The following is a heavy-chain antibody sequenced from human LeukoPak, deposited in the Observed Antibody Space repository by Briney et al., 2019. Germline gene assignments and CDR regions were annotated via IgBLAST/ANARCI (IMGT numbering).Heavy chain of an antibody. V-gene: IGHV1-18*01. D-gene: IGHD3-10*01. CDR2: ISAYNGNT. CDR1: GYTFTSYG. J-gene: IGHJ4*02. Sequence: GASVKVSCKASGYTFTSYGISWVRQAPGQGLERMGWISAYNGNTNYAQKLQGRVTMTTDTSTSTAYMELRSLRSDDTAVYYCARLRITMVRGAPLTNDYWGQGTLVTVSS. CDR3: ARLRITMVRGAPLTNDY.